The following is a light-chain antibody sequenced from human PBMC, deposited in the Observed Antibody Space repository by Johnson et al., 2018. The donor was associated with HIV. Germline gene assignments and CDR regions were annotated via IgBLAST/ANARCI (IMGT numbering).Light chain of an antibody. CDR3: GTWDSSLSSGF. CDR2: DNN. Sequence: QSMLTQPPSVSAAPGQKVTISCSGSSSNIGNNYVSWYQQLPGTAPKLLIYDNNNRPSGIPDRFSGSKSGTSATLGITGLQTGDEADYYCGTWDSSLSSGFFGTGTKVTVL. V-gene: IGLV1-51*01. J-gene: IGLJ1*01. CDR1: SSNIGNNY.